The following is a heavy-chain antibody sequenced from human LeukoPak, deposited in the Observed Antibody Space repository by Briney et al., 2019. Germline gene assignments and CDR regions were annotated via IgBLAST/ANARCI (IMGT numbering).Heavy chain of an antibody. V-gene: IGHV3-11*01. CDR3: ARDMDKLGDYYGMDV. CDR2: VSGGGDIT. J-gene: IGHJ6*02. Sequence: GGSLRLSCAASGFTFSNYWMAWIRQAPGKGLEWLSIVSGGGDITSYADSVKGRFTISRDNTRNSLFLQMNSLRAEDTAVYYCARDMDKLGDYYGMDVWGQGTTVIVSS. D-gene: IGHD3-16*01. CDR1: GFTFSNYW.